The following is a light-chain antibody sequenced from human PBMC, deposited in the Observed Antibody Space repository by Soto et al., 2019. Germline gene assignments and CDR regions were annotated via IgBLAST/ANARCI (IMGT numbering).Light chain of an antibody. Sequence: DVEMTQSPSSLSASAGDRVTIACRASRSISSWLAWYQQKPGKAPKLLIYAASSVESGVPSRFSGSGSGKEFTLTISSLQPDDFATYYCQQYNSHSLTFGQGTKLEIK. CDR2: AAS. CDR1: RSISSW. V-gene: IGKV1-5*01. J-gene: IGKJ5*01. CDR3: QQYNSHSLT.